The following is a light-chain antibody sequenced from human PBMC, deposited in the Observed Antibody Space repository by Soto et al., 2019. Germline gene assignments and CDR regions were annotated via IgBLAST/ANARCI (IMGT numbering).Light chain of an antibody. Sequence: QSVLTQPPSASGTPGQRVTISSSGSSSNIGSNYVYWYQQLPGTAPKLLIYRNNQRPSGVPDRFSGSKSGTSASLAISGLRSEDEADYYCVAWDDRLSGYVFGTGTKLTVL. V-gene: IGLV1-47*01. CDR2: RNN. CDR1: SSNIGSNY. CDR3: VAWDDRLSGYV. J-gene: IGLJ1*01.